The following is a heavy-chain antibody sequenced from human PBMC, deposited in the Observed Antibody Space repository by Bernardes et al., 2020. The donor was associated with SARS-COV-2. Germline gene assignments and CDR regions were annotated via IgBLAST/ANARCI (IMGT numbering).Heavy chain of an antibody. V-gene: IGHV3-7*03. CDR2: INTDGIEK. CDR3: WRDRLWSEGADDY. D-gene: IGHD3-10*01. Sequence: GGSLRLSCVASGFTFGSSWMNWARQAPGPGLEWVGFINTDGIEKYYADSVKGRFTITRDNSKNSLYLEMNSLRVEDTAVYYCWRDRLWSEGADDYWGQGTLVTVSS. CDR1: GFTFGSSW. J-gene: IGHJ4*02.